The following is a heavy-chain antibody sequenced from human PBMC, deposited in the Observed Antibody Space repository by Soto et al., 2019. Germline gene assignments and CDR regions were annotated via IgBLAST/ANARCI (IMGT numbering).Heavy chain of an antibody. J-gene: IGHJ4*02. CDR3: ARRWGEGRVDY. CDR1: GGSISRSNW. Sequence: QVQLQESGPGLVKPSGTLSLTCAVSGGSISRSNWWSWVRQPPGKGLEWIGEIYHSGNTNYNPSLKSRVTMAVDKSRNQFSLRLSSVTAADTAVYYCARRWGEGRVDYWGQGTLVTVSS. CDR2: IYHSGNT. D-gene: IGHD3-10*01. V-gene: IGHV4-4*02.